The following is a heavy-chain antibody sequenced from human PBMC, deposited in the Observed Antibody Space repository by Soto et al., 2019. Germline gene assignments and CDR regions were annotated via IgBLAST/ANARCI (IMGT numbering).Heavy chain of an antibody. V-gene: IGHV1-18*01. J-gene: IGHJ6*02. CDR1: GFPFTTYG. Sequence: QVQLVQSGSEVKKPGASVKVSCRASGFPFTTYGFSWVRQAPGQGLEWVGWISAYNGNINYAEKFQGRVTMTTDTSTTTVYMELRSLRSDDSAVYYCAKDPPITGSLRGTPLMDVWGQGTTVTVSS. CDR2: ISAYNGNI. D-gene: IGHD1-20*01. CDR3: AKDPPITGSLRGTPLMDV.